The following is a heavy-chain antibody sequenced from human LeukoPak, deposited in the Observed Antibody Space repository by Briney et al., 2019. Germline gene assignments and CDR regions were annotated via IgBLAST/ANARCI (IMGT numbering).Heavy chain of an antibody. CDR2: IKQDGSQE. V-gene: IGHV3-7*01. Sequence: PGGSLRLSCAASEFTFSNYWMTWVRQAPGKGLEWVAHIKQDGSQEYYVDSVKGRFTISRDSAKNSLYLQMNSLRAEDTAVYYCARGVPYDSWSGPHYSDYWGQGTLVTVSS. D-gene: IGHD3-3*01. CDR3: ARGVPYDSWSGPHYSDY. CDR1: EFTFSNYW. J-gene: IGHJ4*02.